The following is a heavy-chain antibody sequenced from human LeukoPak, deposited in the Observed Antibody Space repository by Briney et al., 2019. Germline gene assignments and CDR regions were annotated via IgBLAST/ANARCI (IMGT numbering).Heavy chain of an antibody. Sequence: SETLSLTCTVSGGSISSYYWSWIRQPPGKGLEWIGYIYYSGSTNYNPSLKSRVTISVDTSKNQFSLKLSSVTAADTAVYYCARHRAIFGVVNEFDYWGQGTLVTVSS. CDR3: ARHRAIFGVVNEFDY. V-gene: IGHV4-59*08. J-gene: IGHJ4*02. D-gene: IGHD3-3*01. CDR1: GGSISSYY. CDR2: IYYSGST.